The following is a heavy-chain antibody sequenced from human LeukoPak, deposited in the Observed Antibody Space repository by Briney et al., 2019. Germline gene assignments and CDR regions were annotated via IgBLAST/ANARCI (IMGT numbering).Heavy chain of an antibody. J-gene: IGHJ4*02. D-gene: IGHD4-17*01. CDR2: IKRDGNEI. CDR1: GGSISSSSYY. V-gene: IGHV3-7*01. CDR3: VRAGDLDHGDFHY. Sequence: ETLSLTCTVSGGSISSSSYYWGWIRQPPGKGLEWVANIKRDGNEIHYVDSVKGRFTISRDNAKNSLSLRMNSLRAEDTAVYYCVRAGDLDHGDFHYWGQGTLVTVSS.